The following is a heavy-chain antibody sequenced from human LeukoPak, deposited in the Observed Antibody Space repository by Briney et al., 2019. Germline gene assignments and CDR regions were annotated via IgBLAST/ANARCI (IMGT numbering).Heavy chain of an antibody. Sequence: SETLSLTCTVSGGSISSYYWSWIRQPAGKGLEWIGRIFSTGSTNYNPSLKSRVTMSLDTSKNQFSLKLSSVTAADTAVYYCARAPTYYYDSSGYGNWFDPWGQGTLVTVSS. J-gene: IGHJ5*02. D-gene: IGHD3-22*01. CDR1: GGSISSYY. CDR3: ARAPTYYYDSSGYGNWFDP. CDR2: IFSTGST. V-gene: IGHV4-4*07.